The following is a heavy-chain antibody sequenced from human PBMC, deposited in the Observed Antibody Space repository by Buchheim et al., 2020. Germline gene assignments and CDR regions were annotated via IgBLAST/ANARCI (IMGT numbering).Heavy chain of an antibody. CDR3: ARASGGSYGY. V-gene: IGHV1-46*01. CDR2: INPSGGST. D-gene: IGHD1-26*01. J-gene: IGHJ4*02. CDR1: GYTFASYY. Sequence: QVQLVQSGAVVKKPGASVKFSCKASGYTFASYYMHWVRQAPGQGLEWMGIINPSGGSTSYAQKIQGRVTMTRDPSTSTFSMELSSLGSEDTAVYYCARASGGSYGYWGQGTL.